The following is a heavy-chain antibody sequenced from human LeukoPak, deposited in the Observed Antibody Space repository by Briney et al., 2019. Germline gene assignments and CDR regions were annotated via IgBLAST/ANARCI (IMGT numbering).Heavy chain of an antibody. D-gene: IGHD3-22*01. Sequence: HGESLKISCKGSGYSFTSYWIGWVRQMPGKGLEWMGIIYPGDSDTRYSPSFQGQVTISADKSISTAYLQWSSLKASDTAMYYCARQLQGHYYDSSGYPFDYWAREPWSPSPQ. CDR2: IYPGDSDT. V-gene: IGHV5-51*01. J-gene: IGHJ4*02. CDR1: GYSFTSYW. CDR3: ARQLQGHYYDSSGYPFDY.